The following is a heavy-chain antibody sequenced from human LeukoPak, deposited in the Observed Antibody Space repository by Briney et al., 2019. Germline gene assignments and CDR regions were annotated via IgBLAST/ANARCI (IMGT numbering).Heavy chain of an antibody. CDR1: GGSISSDY. J-gene: IGHJ1*01. CDR3: ARHTYGGNSDFQH. CDR2: IYHSGST. D-gene: IGHD4-23*01. Sequence: SETLSLTCTVSGGSISSDYWSCIRQPPGKGREWIGYIYHSGSTNYNPSLKSRVTISVDTSKNQFSLKLSSVTAADTAVYYCARHTYGGNSDFQHWGQGTLVTVSS. V-gene: IGHV4-59*08.